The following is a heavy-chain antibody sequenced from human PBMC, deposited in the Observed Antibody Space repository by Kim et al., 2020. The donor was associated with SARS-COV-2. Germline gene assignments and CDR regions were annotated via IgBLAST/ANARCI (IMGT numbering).Heavy chain of an antibody. V-gene: IGHV1-2*06. CDR3: ARVGDGYNSELDY. D-gene: IGHD5-12*01. Sequence: ASVKVSCKASGYTFTGYYMHWVRQAPGQGLEWMGRINPNSGGTNYAQKFQGRVTMTRDTSISTAYMELSRLRSDDTAVYYCARVGDGYNSELDYWGQGTLVTVSS. J-gene: IGHJ4*02. CDR2: INPNSGGT. CDR1: GYTFTGYY.